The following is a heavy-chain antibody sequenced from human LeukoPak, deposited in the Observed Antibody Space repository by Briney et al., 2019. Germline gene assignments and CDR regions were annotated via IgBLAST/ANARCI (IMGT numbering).Heavy chain of an antibody. CDR2: IYPGDSDT. CDR1: GYSFTSYW. D-gene: IGHD2-15*01. Sequence: GESLKISCKGSGYSFTSYWIGWVRQMPGKGLEWMGIIYPGDSDTRYSPSFQGQVTISADKSISTAYLQWSSLKASDTAMYYCARLSEGYRSGGSCYFDFWGQGTLVTVSS. CDR3: ARLSEGYRSGGSCYFDF. J-gene: IGHJ4*01. V-gene: IGHV5-51*01.